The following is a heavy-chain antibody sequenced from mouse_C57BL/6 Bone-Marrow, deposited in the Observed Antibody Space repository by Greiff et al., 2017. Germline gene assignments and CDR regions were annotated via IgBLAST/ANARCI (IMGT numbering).Heavy chain of an antibody. V-gene: IGHV1-9*01. D-gene: IGHD1-1*01. CDR1: GYTFTGYW. CDR3: ARPYYGSSWFDY. J-gene: IGHJ2*01. Sequence: VQLQQSGAELMKPGASVKLSCKATGYTFTGYWIEWVKQRPGHGLEWIGEILPGSGSTNYTEKFQGKATFTADTSSNTAYVQLSSLTTEDSAIYYCARPYYGSSWFDYWGQGTTPTVSS. CDR2: ILPGSGST.